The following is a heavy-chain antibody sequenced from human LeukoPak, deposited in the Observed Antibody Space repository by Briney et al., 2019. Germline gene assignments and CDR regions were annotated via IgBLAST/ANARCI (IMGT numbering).Heavy chain of an antibody. CDR1: GGSIRSDDYY. Sequence: SETLSLTCTVSGGSIRSDDYYWSWIRQPPGKGLEWIGYIFYTGNTHYNPSLQSRVTFSVDTSKNQFSLKLSSVTAADTAVYYCARGQYHLLYWYFDLWGRGTLVTVSS. J-gene: IGHJ2*01. CDR3: ARGQYHLLYWYFDL. D-gene: IGHD2-2*01. CDR2: IFYTGNT. V-gene: IGHV4-30-4*01.